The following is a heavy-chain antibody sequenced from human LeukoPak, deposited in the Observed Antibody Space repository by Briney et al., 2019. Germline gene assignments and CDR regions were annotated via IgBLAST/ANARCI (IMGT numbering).Heavy chain of an antibody. CDR3: ARTVPRDTNFDY. D-gene: IGHD4-17*01. CDR2: IYYSGST. CDR1: GGSISSYY. V-gene: IGHV4-59*08. J-gene: IGHJ4*02. Sequence: SETLSLTCTVSGGSISSYYWSWIRQPPGKGLEWIGYIYYSGSTNYNPSLKSRVTISVDTSKNQFSLKLSSVTAADTAVYYCARTVPRDTNFDYWGQGTLVTVSS.